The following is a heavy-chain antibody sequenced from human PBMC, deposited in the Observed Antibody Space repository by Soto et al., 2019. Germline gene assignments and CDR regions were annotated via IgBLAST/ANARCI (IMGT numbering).Heavy chain of an antibody. J-gene: IGHJ4*02. D-gene: IGHD4-4*01. CDR2: ISNNGGRT. CDR3: AKDHHTTTPVASDF. Sequence: GGSLRLSCAASGFTFSTYAMAWIRQAPGKGLEWVSGISNNGGRTYYAASVKGRFTISRDNSKNTLYLQMNSLSPEDTAIYYCAKDHHTTTPVASDFWGQATLVPVSS. CDR1: GFTFSTYA. V-gene: IGHV3-23*01.